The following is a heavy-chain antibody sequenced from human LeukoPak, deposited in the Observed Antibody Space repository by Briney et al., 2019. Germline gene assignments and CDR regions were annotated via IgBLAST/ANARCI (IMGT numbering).Heavy chain of an antibody. D-gene: IGHD3-22*01. CDR2: ISSNGGST. J-gene: IGHJ3*02. CDR3: ARGDSGDSSGYYDAFDI. Sequence: GGSLRLSCAASGFTFSSYAMHWVRQAPGKGLEYVSAISSNGGSTYYANSVKGRFTISRDNSKNTLYLQIGSLRAEDMAVYYCARGDSGDSSGYYDAFDIWGQGTMVTVSS. CDR1: GFTFSSYA. V-gene: IGHV3-64*01.